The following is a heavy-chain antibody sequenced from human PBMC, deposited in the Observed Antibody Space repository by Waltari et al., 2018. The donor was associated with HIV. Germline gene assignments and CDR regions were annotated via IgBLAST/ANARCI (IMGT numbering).Heavy chain of an antibody. CDR3: ARQSLGSFDY. D-gene: IGHD7-27*01. J-gene: IGHJ4*02. Sequence: EVQLLESGGGLVQPGGSLRLSCATSGFNFSSYAMSWVRQAPRKGLEWVSAITVSGGSTYYADSVKGRFTISRDNSKNTLYLQMDSLRAEDTAVYYCARQSLGSFDYWGQGTLVTVSS. V-gene: IGHV3-23*01. CDR2: ITVSGGST. CDR1: GFNFSSYA.